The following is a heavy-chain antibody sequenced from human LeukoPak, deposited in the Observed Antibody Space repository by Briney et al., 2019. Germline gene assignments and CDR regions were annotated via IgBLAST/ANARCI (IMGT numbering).Heavy chain of an antibody. CDR1: GFTFSSYA. J-gene: IGHJ4*02. V-gene: IGHV4-31*02. D-gene: IGHD2-15*01. CDR2: IYYSGST. Sequence: LRLSCAASGFTFSSYAMSWVRQHPGKGLEWIGYIYYSGSTYYNPSLKSRVTISVDTSKNQFSLKLSSVTAADTAAYYCATQRRYCSGGSCYSWGQGTLVTVSS. CDR3: ATQRRYCSGGSCYS.